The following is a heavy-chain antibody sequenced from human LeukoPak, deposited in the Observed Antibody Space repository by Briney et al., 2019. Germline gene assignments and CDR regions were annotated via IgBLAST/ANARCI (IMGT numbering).Heavy chain of an antibody. CDR1: GFTVSSNY. CDR3: AREQGYCSGGSCQLVY. CDR2: IYSAATT. V-gene: IGHV3-53*01. J-gene: IGHJ4*02. Sequence: PGGSLRLSCAASGFTVSSNYMSWVRQAPGKGLEWVSAIYSAATTYYADSVKGRFTISRDNSKNTLYLQMNSLRAEDTAVYYCAREQGYCSGGSCQLVYWGQGTLVTVSS. D-gene: IGHD2-15*01.